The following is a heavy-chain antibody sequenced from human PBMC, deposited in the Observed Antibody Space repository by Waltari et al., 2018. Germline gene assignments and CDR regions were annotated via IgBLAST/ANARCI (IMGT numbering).Heavy chain of an antibody. CDR2: VDPEDGET. V-gene: IGHV1-69-2*01. Sequence: EVQLVQSGAEVKKPGATVKISCKASGYTFTDYYMHWVQQAPGKGLEWMGRVDPEDGETIYAEKFQGRVTITADTSTDTAYMELSSLRSEETAVYYCATEFLYYGYRFIGYWGQGTLVTVSS. J-gene: IGHJ4*02. D-gene: IGHD3-10*01. CDR1: GYTFTDYY. CDR3: ATEFLYYGYRFIGY.